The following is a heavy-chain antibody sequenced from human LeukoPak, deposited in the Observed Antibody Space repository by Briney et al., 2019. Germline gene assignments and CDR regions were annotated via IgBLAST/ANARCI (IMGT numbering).Heavy chain of an antibody. CDR2: ISSSSSYI. V-gene: IGHV3-21*01. Sequence: GGSLRLSCAASGFTFSSYSMNWLRQAPGKGLEWVSSISSSSSYIYYAYSVKGRFTISRDNTKTSLYLQMNSMRAEDTAVYYCARVRGREYYYDSSGYYAFDIWGEGTMVTVSS. D-gene: IGHD3-22*01. CDR3: ARVRGREYYYDSSGYYAFDI. J-gene: IGHJ3*02. CDR1: GFTFSSYS.